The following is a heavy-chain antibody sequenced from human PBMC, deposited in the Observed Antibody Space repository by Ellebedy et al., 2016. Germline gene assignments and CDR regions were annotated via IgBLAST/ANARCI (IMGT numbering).Heavy chain of an antibody. CDR1: GFTFSSYS. CDR3: ARDSVYYEGGMDV. Sequence: ESLKISXAASGFTFSSYSMNWIRQPPGKGLEWIGEINHSGSTNYNPSLKSRVTISVDTSKNQFPLKLSSVTAADTAVYYCARDSVYYEGGMDVWGQGTTVTVSS. CDR2: INHSGST. V-gene: IGHV4-34*01. J-gene: IGHJ6*02. D-gene: IGHD3-22*01.